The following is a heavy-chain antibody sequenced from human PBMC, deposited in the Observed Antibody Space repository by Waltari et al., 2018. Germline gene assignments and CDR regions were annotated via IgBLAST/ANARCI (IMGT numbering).Heavy chain of an antibody. J-gene: IGHJ6*02. V-gene: IGHV1-18*01. Sequence: QVQLVQSGAEMKKPGASVKVSCKASGYTFSNYGITWVRQAPGQGLEWMGWTSAYNGKTEYAQRLQDRVTMTTETSTNTGYMELRGLRFDDTAVYYCARGRSGSYLDHYYYYGMDVWGQGTTVIVSS. CDR1: GYTFSNYG. D-gene: IGHD3-16*02. CDR2: TSAYNGKT. CDR3: ARGRSGSYLDHYYYYGMDV.